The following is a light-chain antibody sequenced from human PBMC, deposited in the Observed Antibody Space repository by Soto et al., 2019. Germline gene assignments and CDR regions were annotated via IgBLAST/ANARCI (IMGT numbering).Light chain of an antibody. CDR2: AVS. CDR1: QDIRNE. V-gene: IGKV1-6*01. CDR3: LQDFTYPLT. Sequence: AIQMTQSPSSLSASVGERVTITCRASQDIRNELAWYQQKPGKAPNLLIYAVSNLQSGVPSRFSGSGSGTDFTLTISSLQPKDFATYYCLQDFTYPLTFGGGTKVAIK. J-gene: IGKJ4*01.